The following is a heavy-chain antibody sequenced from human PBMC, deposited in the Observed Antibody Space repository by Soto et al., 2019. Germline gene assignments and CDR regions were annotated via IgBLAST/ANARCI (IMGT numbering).Heavy chain of an antibody. CDR3: GKGRDVTEGDVEYVQH. D-gene: IGHD2-21*02. V-gene: IGHV3-23*05. J-gene: IGHJ1*01. CDR2: ISKSGSRT. CDR1: GFTFSNYA. Sequence: EVPLLESGGGLVQPGGSLRLSCAASGFTFSNYAMSWVRQAPGKGPEWVSTISKSGSRTYDADSVKGRFTISRENSKNTLFLQMNSLGVEDTGIYYCGKGRDVTEGDVEYVQHWGQGTLVTVSS.